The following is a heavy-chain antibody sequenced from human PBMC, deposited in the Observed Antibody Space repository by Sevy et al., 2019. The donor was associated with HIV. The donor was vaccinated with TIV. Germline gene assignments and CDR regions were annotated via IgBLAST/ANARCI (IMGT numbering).Heavy chain of an antibody. V-gene: IGHV3-7*01. Sequence: GGSLRLSCAASGFTFSTYWMTWVRQAPGKGLEWVANIKEDGSEKYYVDSVKGRFTISRDNAKNSLYLQMNSLRAEDTAVYYCARDQGCSSTSRSNWCDPRGQGTLVTVSS. D-gene: IGHD2-2*01. CDR3: ARDQGCSSTSRSNWCDP. CDR2: IKEDGSEK. CDR1: GFTFSTYW. J-gene: IGHJ5*02.